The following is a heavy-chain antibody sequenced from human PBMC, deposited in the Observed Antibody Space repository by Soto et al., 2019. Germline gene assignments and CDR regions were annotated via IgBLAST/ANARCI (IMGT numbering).Heavy chain of an antibody. D-gene: IGHD6-13*01. V-gene: IGHV1-24*01. CDR3: ATGKVAAAGTGGLYYYYYMDV. CDR2: FDPEDGET. J-gene: IGHJ6*03. CDR1: GYTLTELS. Sequence: ASVKVSCKVSGYTLTELSMHLVRQAPGKGLEWMGGFDPEDGETIYAQKFQGRVTMTEDTSTDTAYMELSSLRSEDTAGYYCATGKVAAAGTGGLYYYYYMDVWGKGTTVTVSS.